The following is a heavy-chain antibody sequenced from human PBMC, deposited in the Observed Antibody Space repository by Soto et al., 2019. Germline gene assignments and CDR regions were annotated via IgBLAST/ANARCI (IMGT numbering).Heavy chain of an antibody. V-gene: IGHV3-30-3*01. CDR1: GITFSSYA. D-gene: IGHD1-1*01. CDR2: ILYDGSNQ. CDR3: AREIERNFDY. Sequence: QMQLVESGGDVVQPGRSLRLSCAVSGITFSSYAMHWVRQAPGKGLEWVAVILYDGSNQFYADSVKGRFTISRDNSKNTLYLQMNSIRTEDTAVYYCAREIERNFDYWGQGTLVTVSS. J-gene: IGHJ4*02.